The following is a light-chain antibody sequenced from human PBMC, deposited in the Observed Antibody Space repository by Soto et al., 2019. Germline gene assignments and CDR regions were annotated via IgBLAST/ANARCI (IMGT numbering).Light chain of an antibody. J-gene: IGKJ1*01. CDR3: HQHNDWWT. CDR2: GAS. V-gene: IGKV3-15*01. Sequence: PGERATLSCRASQSIAISLAWYQQKPGLAPRLLIYGASTRATGIPARFSGSGSGTEFTLTINGLQSEDFAVYYCHQHNDWWTFGQGTKVEIK. CDR1: QSIAIS.